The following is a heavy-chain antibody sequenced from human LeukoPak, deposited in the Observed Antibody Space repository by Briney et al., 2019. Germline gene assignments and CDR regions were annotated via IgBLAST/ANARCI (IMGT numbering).Heavy chain of an antibody. CDR3: ARDKGASYISSFDY. CDR2: ISYDGSNE. Sequence: PGGSLRLSCAASGFTFSSYVMHGVRQAPGKGLEGVAIISYDGSNEYYADSVKGRFTISRDNSKNTLYLQMNSLRAADTAVYYCARDKGASYISSFDYSGQGTLVTVSS. V-gene: IGHV3-30*04. J-gene: IGHJ4*02. CDR1: GFTFSSYV. D-gene: IGHD1-1*01.